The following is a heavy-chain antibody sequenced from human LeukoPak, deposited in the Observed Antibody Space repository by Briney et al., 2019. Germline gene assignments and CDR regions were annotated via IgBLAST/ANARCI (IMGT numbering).Heavy chain of an antibody. D-gene: IGHD3-3*01. CDR3: ARDPLGVVSAQEYNWFDP. Sequence: GGSLSLFCGASGFTFSDYYMSWLRQATGKGLEWVSYISSSGSTIYYADSGKGRFTISRDNAKISLYLQMNSLRAEDTAVYYCARDPLGVVSAQEYNWFDPWGQGTLVTVSS. CDR2: ISSSGSTI. J-gene: IGHJ5*02. CDR1: GFTFSDYY. V-gene: IGHV3-11*04.